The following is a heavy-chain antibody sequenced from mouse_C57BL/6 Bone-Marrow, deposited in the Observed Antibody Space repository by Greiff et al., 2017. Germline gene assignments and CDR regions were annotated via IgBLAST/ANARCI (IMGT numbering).Heavy chain of an antibody. CDR2: IHPSDSDT. CDR3: ARIYNDYGAGGGY. J-gene: IGHJ4*01. D-gene: IGHD2-4*01. CDR1: GYTFTSYW. V-gene: IGHV1-74*01. Sequence: QVQLQQPGAELVKPGASVKVSCKASGYTFTSYWMHWVKQRPGQGLEWIGRIHPSDSDTNYNQKFKGKATLTVDKSSSTANMQLSSRTSEDSAVYYGARIYNDYGAGGGYWGQGTSGTVSS.